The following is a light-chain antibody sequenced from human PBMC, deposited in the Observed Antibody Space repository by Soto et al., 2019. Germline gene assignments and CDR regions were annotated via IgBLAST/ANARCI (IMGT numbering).Light chain of an antibody. CDR1: QSISSH. CDR3: QQRPNWPLT. Sequence: EIVLTQSPATLSLSPGERATLSCRASQSISSHLVWYQQKPGQAPRLLMYDASNRATGIPARFSGSGSGTDFTLTISSLEPEDFAVYYCQQRPNWPLTFGGGPKVEIK. CDR2: DAS. V-gene: IGKV3-11*01. J-gene: IGKJ4*01.